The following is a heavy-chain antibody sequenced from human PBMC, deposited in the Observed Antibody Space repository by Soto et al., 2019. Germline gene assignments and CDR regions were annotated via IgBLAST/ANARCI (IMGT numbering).Heavy chain of an antibody. D-gene: IGHD3-22*01. Sequence: ASVKVSCKASGYTFTSYYMHWVRQAPGQGLEWMGIINPSGGSTSYAQKFQGRVTMTRDTSTSTVYMELSSLRSEDTAVYYCARASHYYDNSGPLSSGMDVWGQGTTVTVSS. CDR1: GYTFTSYY. CDR3: ARASHYYDNSGPLSSGMDV. V-gene: IGHV1-46*01. J-gene: IGHJ6*02. CDR2: INPSGGST.